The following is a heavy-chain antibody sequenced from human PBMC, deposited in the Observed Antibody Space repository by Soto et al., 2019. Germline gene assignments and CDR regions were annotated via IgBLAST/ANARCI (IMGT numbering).Heavy chain of an antibody. CDR2: ITPMLGAA. CDR1: GGTFSSYA. V-gene: IGHV1-69*06. D-gene: IGHD2-2*01. Sequence: QVKLMQSGAVLKKPGSSVKVSCKASGGTFSSYAFSWLRQAPGQGLEWMGGITPMLGAANYVPKFQGKISITADTPATTVYLEMSGLRHKDTAMYNCARGGRQEYFDWFDTWGQGSLVTVSS. CDR3: ARGGRQEYFDWFDT. J-gene: IGHJ5*02.